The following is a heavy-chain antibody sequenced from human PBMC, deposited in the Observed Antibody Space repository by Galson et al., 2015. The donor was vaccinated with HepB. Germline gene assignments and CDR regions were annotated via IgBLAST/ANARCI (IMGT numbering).Heavy chain of an antibody. J-gene: IGHJ4*02. CDR1: GFTFSNAW. Sequence: SLRLSCAASGFTFSNAWMSWVRQAPGKGLEWVGRIKSKTDGGTTDYAAPVKGRFTISRDDSKNTLYLQMNSLKTEDTAVYYCTRSGYYYSFDYWGQGTLATVSS. CDR2: IKSKTDGGTT. CDR3: TRSGYYYSFDY. D-gene: IGHD3-22*01. V-gene: IGHV3-15*01.